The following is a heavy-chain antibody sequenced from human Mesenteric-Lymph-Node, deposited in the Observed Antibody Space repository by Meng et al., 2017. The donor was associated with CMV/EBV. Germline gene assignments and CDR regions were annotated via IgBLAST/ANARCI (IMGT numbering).Heavy chain of an antibody. CDR1: GGSFSGYY. CDR2: INHSGST. D-gene: IGHD3-3*01. Sequence: GSLRLSCAVYGGSFSGYYWSWIRQPPGKGLEWIGEINHSGSTNYNPSLKSRVTISVDTSKNQFSLKLSSVTAADTAVYYCARARFFGVVIRGAGGDYWGQGTLVTVSS. CDR3: ARARFFGVVIRGAGGDY. V-gene: IGHV4-34*01. J-gene: IGHJ4*02.